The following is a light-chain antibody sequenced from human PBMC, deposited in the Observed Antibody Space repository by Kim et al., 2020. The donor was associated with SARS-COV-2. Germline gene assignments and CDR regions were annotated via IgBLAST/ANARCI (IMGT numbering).Light chain of an antibody. CDR1: QSVGSSH. J-gene: IGKJ3*01. CDR3: QQYGSSPLFT. CDR2: GAS. Sequence: EIVLTQSPGTLSLSPGERATLSCRASQSVGSSHLAWYQQKPGQAPRLLIYGASSRAAGIPDRFSGSGSGTDFTLTISGLEPEDFAVYYCQQYGSSPLFTFGPGTKVDIK. V-gene: IGKV3-20*01.